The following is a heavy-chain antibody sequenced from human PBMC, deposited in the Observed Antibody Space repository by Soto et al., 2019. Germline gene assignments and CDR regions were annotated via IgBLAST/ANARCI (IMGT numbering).Heavy chain of an antibody. J-gene: IGHJ6*02. D-gene: IGHD5-12*01. CDR1: GGTFSSYA. CDR2: IIPIFGTA. V-gene: IGHV1-69*13. Sequence: SVKVSCKASGGTFSSYAISWVRQAPGQGLEWTGGIIPIFGTANYAQKFQGRVTITADESTSTAYMELSSLRSEDTAVYYCARFTVRGYSGYETYYYYGMDVWGQGTTVTVSS. CDR3: ARFTVRGYSGYETYYYYGMDV.